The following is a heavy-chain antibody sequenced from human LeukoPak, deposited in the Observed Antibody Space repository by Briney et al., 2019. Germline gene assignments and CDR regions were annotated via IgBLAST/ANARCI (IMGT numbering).Heavy chain of an antibody. CDR1: GFTLSSYA. V-gene: IGHV3-23*01. D-gene: IGHD6-13*01. J-gene: IGHJ4*02. CDR2: ISGSGGST. Sequence: PGGSLRLSCAASGFTLSSYAMSWVRRAPGKGLEWVSAISGSGGSTYYADSVKGRFTISRDNSKNTLYLQMNSLRAEDTAVYYCAKESAAAGNRDYWGQGTLVTVSS. CDR3: AKESAAAGNRDY.